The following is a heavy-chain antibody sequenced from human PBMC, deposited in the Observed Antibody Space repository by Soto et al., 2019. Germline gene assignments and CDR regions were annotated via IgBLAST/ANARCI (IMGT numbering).Heavy chain of an antibody. V-gene: IGHV4-31*03. D-gene: IGHD2-8*01. CDR1: GGSISSGGYY. Sequence: PSETLSLTCTVSGGSISSGGYYWSWIRQHPGKGLEWIGYIYYSGSTYYNPSLKSRVTISADTSKNQFSLKVDSVTATDTAIYYCSRLSNGTPADYWGEGTLVTVSS. CDR2: IYYSGST. J-gene: IGHJ4*02. CDR3: SRLSNGTPADY.